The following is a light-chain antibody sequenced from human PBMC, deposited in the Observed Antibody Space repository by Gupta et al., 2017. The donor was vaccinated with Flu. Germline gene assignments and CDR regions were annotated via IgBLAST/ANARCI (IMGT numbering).Light chain of an antibody. Sequence: QSSLTEPASVSVSPVQSITIPCSGTSSDVGRSDSVSWYQQHPDKAPKLIIFDVTNRPSGVSSRFFGSKSGNTASLTISGLQAEDETDYYCSSYKSGSNFHVFGTGTKVTVL. CDR3: SSYKSGSNFHV. V-gene: IGLV2-14*01. J-gene: IGLJ1*01. CDR2: DVT. CDR1: SSDVGRSDS.